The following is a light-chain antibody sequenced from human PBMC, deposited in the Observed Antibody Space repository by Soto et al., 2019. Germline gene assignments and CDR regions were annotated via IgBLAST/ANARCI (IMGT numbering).Light chain of an antibody. CDR3: QSYDSSLSAVV. V-gene: IGLV1-40*01. J-gene: IGLJ2*01. CDR2: DSS. CDR1: SSNIGAGYD. Sequence: QAVVTQPPSVSGAPGQRVTISCTGSSSNIGAGYDVHWYQQFPGTVPKLLIYDSSNRPSGVPDRVSGSKSGTSASLAITGLQAEDEGDYYCQSYDSSLSAVVFGGGTKVTVL.